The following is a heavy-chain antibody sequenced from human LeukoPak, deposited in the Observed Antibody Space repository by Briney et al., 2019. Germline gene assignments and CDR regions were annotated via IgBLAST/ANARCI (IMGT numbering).Heavy chain of an antibody. D-gene: IGHD2-15*01. CDR3: ARGRAAKRLYYYYGMDV. V-gene: IGHV1-2*02. CDR1: EYTFTGYY. CDR2: INPNSGGT. Sequence: ASVKVSCKASEYTFTGYYMHWVRQAPGQGLEWMGWINPNSGGTNYAQKFQGRVTMTRDTSISTAYMELSRLRSDDTAVYYCARGRAAKRLYYYYGMDVWGQGTTVTVSS. J-gene: IGHJ6*02.